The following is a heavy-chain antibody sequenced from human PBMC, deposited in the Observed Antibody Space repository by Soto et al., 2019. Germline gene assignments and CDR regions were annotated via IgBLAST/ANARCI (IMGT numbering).Heavy chain of an antibody. Sequence: EVQLLESGGGLVQPGGSLRLPCAASGFPLSTYGMTWVRQAPGKGLEWVSAITGTGGNTYYVDSVKGRFTSSRDNSKNMLYLRMNSLRVEDTAVYYCARIRGYWYGLDVWGQGTTVTVSS. V-gene: IGHV3-23*01. CDR1: GFPLSTYG. CDR3: ARIRGYWYGLDV. J-gene: IGHJ6*02. CDR2: ITGTGGNT.